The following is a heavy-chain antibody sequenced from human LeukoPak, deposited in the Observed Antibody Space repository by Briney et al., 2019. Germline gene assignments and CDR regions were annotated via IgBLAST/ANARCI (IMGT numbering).Heavy chain of an antibody. V-gene: IGHV4-39*01. Sequence: PSETLSLTCTVSGGSISSSSYYWGWIRQPPGKGLEWIGSIYYSGSTYYNPSLKSRVTISVDTSKNQFSLKLSSVTAADTAVYYCARHHYYDSSGFSPHWGQGTLVTVSS. D-gene: IGHD3-22*01. CDR1: GGSISSSSYY. CDR2: IYYSGST. J-gene: IGHJ4*02. CDR3: ARHHYYDSSGFSPH.